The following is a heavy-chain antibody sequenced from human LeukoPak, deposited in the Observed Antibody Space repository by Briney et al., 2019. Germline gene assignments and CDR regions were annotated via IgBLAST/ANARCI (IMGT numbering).Heavy chain of an antibody. CDR3: AREFRQGTVTTVAYYYGMDV. CDR2: IYSGGST. D-gene: IGHD4-17*01. Sequence: RSGGSLRLPCAASGFTVSSNYMSWVRQAPGKGLEWVSVIYSGGSTYYADSVKGRFTISRDNSKNTLYLQMNSLRAEDTAVYYCAREFRQGTVTTVAYYYGMDVWGQGTTVTVSS. J-gene: IGHJ6*02. V-gene: IGHV3-66*02. CDR1: GFTVSSNY.